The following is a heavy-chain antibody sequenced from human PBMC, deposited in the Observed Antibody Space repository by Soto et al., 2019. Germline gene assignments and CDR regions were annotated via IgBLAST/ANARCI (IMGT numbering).Heavy chain of an antibody. J-gene: IGHJ4*02. D-gene: IGHD2-15*01. CDR3: ATDDGGYCSGGSCYSLDY. Sequence: ASVKVSCKVSGYTLTELSMHWVRQAPGKGLEWMGGFDPEDSETIYAQKIQGRVTMNEGTSTDTAYMELSSLRSEDTAVYYCATDDGGYCSGGSCYSLDYWGQGTLVTVSS. V-gene: IGHV1-24*01. CDR2: FDPEDSET. CDR1: GYTLTELS.